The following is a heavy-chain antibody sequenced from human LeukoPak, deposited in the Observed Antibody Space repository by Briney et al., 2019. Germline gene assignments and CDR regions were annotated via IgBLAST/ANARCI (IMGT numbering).Heavy chain of an antibody. CDR2: IHPGDSDT. CDR1: GYTFTRYW. J-gene: IGHJ5*02. Sequence: GESLKISCKGSGYTFTRYWIAWVRQMPGKGLEWMGIIHPGDSDTRYSPSFQGQVTISADKSVSTAYVQWSSLRASDTAMYYCARCDCGGDCYSQSWLDPWGQGTLVTVSS. D-gene: IGHD2-21*02. CDR3: ARCDCGGDCYSQSWLDP. V-gene: IGHV5-51*01.